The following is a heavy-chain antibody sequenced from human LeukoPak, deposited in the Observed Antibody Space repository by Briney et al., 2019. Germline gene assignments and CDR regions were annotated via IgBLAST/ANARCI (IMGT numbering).Heavy chain of an antibody. CDR2: INHSGST. CDR1: GGSFSGYY. V-gene: IGHV4-34*01. J-gene: IGHJ4*02. Sequence: PSETLSLTCAVYGGSFSGYYWSWIRQPPGKGLEWIGEINHSGSTNYNPSLKSRVTISVDTSKNQLSLKLSSVTAADTAVYYCARTYSSGWYVDYWGQGTLVTVSS. CDR3: ARTYSSGWYVDY. D-gene: IGHD6-19*01.